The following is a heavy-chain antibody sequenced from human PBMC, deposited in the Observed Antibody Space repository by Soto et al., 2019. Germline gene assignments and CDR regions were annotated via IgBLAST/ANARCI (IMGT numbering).Heavy chain of an antibody. D-gene: IGHD3-10*01. Sequence: EVQLVESGGVVVQPGGSLRLSCAASGFTFDDYTMHWVRQAPGKGLEWVSLISWDGGSTYYADSVKGRFTISRDNSKNSLYLQMNSLRTEDTALYCCAKDNYGSGSYPPYYYYYGMDVWGQGTTVTVSS. CDR2: ISWDGGST. J-gene: IGHJ6*02. CDR1: GFTFDDYT. V-gene: IGHV3-43*01. CDR3: AKDNYGSGSYPPYYYYYGMDV.